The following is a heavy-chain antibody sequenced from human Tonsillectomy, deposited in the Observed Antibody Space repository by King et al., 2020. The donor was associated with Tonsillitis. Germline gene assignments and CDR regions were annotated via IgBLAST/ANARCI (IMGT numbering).Heavy chain of an antibody. V-gene: IGHV1-69*06. J-gene: IGHJ4*02. CDR1: GGTFSSYA. D-gene: IGHD6-19*01. Sequence: VQLVESGAEVKKPGSSVKVSCKASGGTFSSYAISWVRQAPGQGLEWMGGIIPIFGTANYAQKFQGRVTITADKSTSTAYMELSSLRSEDTAVYYCARDLGYTAVAGTRFGYWGQGTLVTVSS. CDR2: IIPIFGTA. CDR3: ARDLGYTAVAGTRFGY.